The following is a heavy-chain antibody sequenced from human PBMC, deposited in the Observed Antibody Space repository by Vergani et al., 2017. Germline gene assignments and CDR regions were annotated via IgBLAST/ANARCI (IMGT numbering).Heavy chain of an antibody. D-gene: IGHD3-10*01. Sequence: EVQLVESGGGVVRPGGSLRLSCAASGFTFGDYDMNWVRQTPGKGLECVSRVKWNGDSSVYADSVKGRFTISRDNAKNALYLQMTSLRAEDTACYYCARRGSGNTYYFDYWGQGALVTGSS. J-gene: IGHJ4*02. CDR2: VKWNGDSS. V-gene: IGHV3-20*04. CDR1: GFTFGDYD. CDR3: ARRGSGNTYYFDY.